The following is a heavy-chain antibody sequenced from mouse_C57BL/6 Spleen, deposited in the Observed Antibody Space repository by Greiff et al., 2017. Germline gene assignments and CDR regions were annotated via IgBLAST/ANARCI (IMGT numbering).Heavy chain of an antibody. D-gene: IGHD1-1*01. Sequence: QVQLQQPGAELVMPGASVKLSCKASGYTFTSYWMHWVKPRPGQGLEWIGEIDPSDSYTNYNQKFKGKSTLTVDKSSSTAYMQISSLTSEDSAVYYCARRGNYYGSSAMDYWGQGTSVTVSS. V-gene: IGHV1-69*01. CDR3: ARRGNYYGSSAMDY. CDR1: GYTFTSYW. CDR2: IDPSDSYT. J-gene: IGHJ4*01.